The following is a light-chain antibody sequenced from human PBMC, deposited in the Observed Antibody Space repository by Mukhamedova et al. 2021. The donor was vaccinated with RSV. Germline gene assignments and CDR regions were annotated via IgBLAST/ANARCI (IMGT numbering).Light chain of an antibody. CDR3: QQTYRIHQT. V-gene: IGKV1-39*01. CDR2: TAS. Sequence: WYQRRVHGKAPKLLIYTASSLHSGVPSRFSGGGSGTDFTLTISSLKPEDFATYSCQQTYRIHQTFGPGTKLDIK. J-gene: IGKJ3*01.